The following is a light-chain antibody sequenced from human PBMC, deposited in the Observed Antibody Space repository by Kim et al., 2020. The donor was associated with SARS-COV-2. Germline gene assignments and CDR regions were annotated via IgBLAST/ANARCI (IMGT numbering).Light chain of an antibody. CDR3: HQYSISPAT. Sequence: SPVQRATPPCTASQIVSRTSLRWYRQKPVQAPSLLFYGVSTRATGIPDMFRCSGSATDFTLTITRLEPEDFTVYSSHQYSISPATFGQGT. CDR2: GVS. CDR1: QIVSRTS. J-gene: IGKJ1*01. V-gene: IGKV3-20*01.